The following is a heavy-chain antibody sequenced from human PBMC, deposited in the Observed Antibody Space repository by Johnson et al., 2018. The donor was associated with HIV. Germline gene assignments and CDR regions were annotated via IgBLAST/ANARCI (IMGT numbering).Heavy chain of an antibody. CDR1: GFTFSDYY. J-gene: IGHJ3*02. CDR3: ARYYDYVWGNPATHDAFDI. CDR2: IYSGGST. D-gene: IGHD3-16*01. V-gene: IGHV3-66*01. Sequence: VQLVESGGGLVKPGGSLRLSCAASGFTFSDYYMSWIRQAPGKGLEWVSVIYSGGSTYYADSVKGRFTISRDNSKNTLYLQMNSLRAEDTAVYYCARYYDYVWGNPATHDAFDIWGQGTMVTVSS.